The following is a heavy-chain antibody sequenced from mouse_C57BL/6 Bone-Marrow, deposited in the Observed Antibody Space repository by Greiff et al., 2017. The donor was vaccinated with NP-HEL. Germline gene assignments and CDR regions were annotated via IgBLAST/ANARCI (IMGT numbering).Heavy chain of an antibody. J-gene: IGHJ1*03. D-gene: IGHD1-1*01. V-gene: IGHV5-15*04. CDR3: ARRGSRGDWYFDV. CDR2: ISTLAYSI. CDR1: GFTFSDYG. Sequence: DVKLVESGGGLVQPGGSLKLSCAASGFTFSDYGMAWVRQAPRKGPEWVAFISTLAYSIYYADTVTGRFTISRENAKNTLYLEMSSLRSEDTAMYDCARRGSRGDWYFDVWGTGTTVTVSS.